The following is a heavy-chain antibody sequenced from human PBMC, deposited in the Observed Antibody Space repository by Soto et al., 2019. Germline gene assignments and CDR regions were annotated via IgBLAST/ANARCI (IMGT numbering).Heavy chain of an antibody. J-gene: IGHJ3*02. CDR2: IYSGGST. Sequence: PGGSLRLSCAASGFTVSSNYMSWVRQAPGKGLEWVSVIYSGGSTYYADSVKGRFTISRHNSKNTLYLQMNSLRAEDTAVYYCASSLAYDDYGDYDRESTHAFDIWGQGTMVTVSS. D-gene: IGHD4-17*01. V-gene: IGHV3-53*04. CDR1: GFTVSSNY. CDR3: ASSLAYDDYGDYDRESTHAFDI.